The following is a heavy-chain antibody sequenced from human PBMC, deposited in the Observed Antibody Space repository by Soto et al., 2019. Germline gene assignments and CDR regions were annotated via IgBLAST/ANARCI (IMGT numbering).Heavy chain of an antibody. J-gene: IGHJ6*02. V-gene: IGHV5-51*01. CDR1: GYSFPTYW. Sequence: LGESLKISCQGSGYSFPTYWIAWLRQMPGKGLEWMGIIYPGDYATTYSPSFQGQVTISADKSITTAYLQWSSLRASDSAIYYCTRMGPTLTNYGMDVWGQGTTVTVSS. D-gene: IGHD1-26*01. CDR2: IYPGDYAT. CDR3: TRMGPTLTNYGMDV.